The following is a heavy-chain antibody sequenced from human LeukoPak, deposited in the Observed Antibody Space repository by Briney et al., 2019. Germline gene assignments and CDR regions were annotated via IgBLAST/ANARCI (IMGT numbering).Heavy chain of an antibody. Sequence: GGSLRLSCSASGFTFSIYAMHWVRQAPGKGLEYVSLITSNGGSTYYAGSVKGRFTISRDNSKNTVYLQMSSLRDEDTAVYYCVKPYGSGSYKYWGQGTPVTVSS. J-gene: IGHJ4*02. CDR3: VKPYGSGSYKY. D-gene: IGHD3-10*01. V-gene: IGHV3-64D*09. CDR1: GFTFSIYA. CDR2: ITSNGGST.